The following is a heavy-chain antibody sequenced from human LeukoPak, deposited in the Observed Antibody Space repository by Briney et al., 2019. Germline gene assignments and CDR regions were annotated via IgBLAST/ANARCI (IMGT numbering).Heavy chain of an antibody. CDR1: GGTFSSYA. CDR3: AAYFFGSSRYYYYYYMDV. V-gene: IGHV1-69*05. J-gene: IGHJ6*03. CDR2: IIPIFGTA. Sequence: GASVKVSCKASGGTFSSYAISWVRQAPGQGLEWMGGIIPIFGTANYAQKFQGRVTITTDGSTSTAYMELSSLRSEDTAVYYCAAYFFGSSRYYYYYYMDVWGKGTTVTVSS. D-gene: IGHD3-16*01.